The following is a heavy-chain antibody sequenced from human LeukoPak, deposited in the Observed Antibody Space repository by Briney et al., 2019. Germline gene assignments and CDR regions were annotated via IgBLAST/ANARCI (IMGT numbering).Heavy chain of an antibody. V-gene: IGHV1-8*01. CDR3: SRGNTVSGDY. CDR2: MSPTSGNT. D-gene: IGHD6-19*01. J-gene: IGHJ4*02. CDR1: GYTFSTYD. Sequence: ASVKVSCKASGYTFSTYDINWVRQATGQGLEWLGWMSPTSGNTGYAQSFQGRVTMTWDTSISTAYMELSSLGPEDTAVYYCSRGNTVSGDYWGQGTLVTVSS.